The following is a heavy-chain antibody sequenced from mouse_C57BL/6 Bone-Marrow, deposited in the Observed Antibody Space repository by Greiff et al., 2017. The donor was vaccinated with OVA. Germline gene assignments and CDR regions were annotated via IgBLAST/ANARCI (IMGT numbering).Heavy chain of an antibody. CDR3: ATPDYTVVATDWYFDV. D-gene: IGHD1-1*01. V-gene: IGHV1-26*01. CDR1: GYTFTDYY. CDR2: INPNNGGT. J-gene: IGHJ1*03. Sequence: VQLQQSGPELVKPGASVKISCKASGYTFTDYYMNWVKQSHGKSLEWIGDINPNNGGTSYNQKFKGKATLTVDKSSSTAYMELRSLTSEDSAVYYCATPDYTVVATDWYFDVWGTGTTVTVSS.